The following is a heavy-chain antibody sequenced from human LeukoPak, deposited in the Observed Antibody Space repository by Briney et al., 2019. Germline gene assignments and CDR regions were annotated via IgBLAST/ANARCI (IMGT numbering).Heavy chain of an antibody. CDR2: IHDSGTT. Sequence: SETLSLTCTVSGGSISGSYWNWIRQPPGKGLEWIGRIHDSGTTNYNPSLKSRVTISLHTSKNQFSLRLTSVTAADTAVYYCAIEHDGATYSNLWGQGTLVAASS. D-gene: IGHD5-12*01. CDR1: GGSISGSY. V-gene: IGHV4-59*01. CDR3: AIEHDGATYSNL. J-gene: IGHJ5*02.